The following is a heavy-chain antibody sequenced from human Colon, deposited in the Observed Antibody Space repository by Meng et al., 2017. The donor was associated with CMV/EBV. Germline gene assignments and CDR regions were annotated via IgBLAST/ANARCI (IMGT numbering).Heavy chain of an antibody. CDR3: ARMEKYQLPAYFFDS. Sequence: GSLRLSCTVSGGSVDNTDYYWNWIRQPPGKGLEWIGYVFSRGSTSYNPSLESRVIISLDTSKNQFSLRLNSVTAADTATYYCARMEKYQLPAYFFDSWDQGTQVPSPQ. J-gene: IGHJ4*02. CDR1: GGSVDNTDYY. D-gene: IGHD2-2*01. CDR2: VFSRGST. V-gene: IGHV4-61*08.